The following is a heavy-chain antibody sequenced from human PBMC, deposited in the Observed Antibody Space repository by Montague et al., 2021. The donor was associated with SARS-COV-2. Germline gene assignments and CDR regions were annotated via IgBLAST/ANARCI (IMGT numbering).Heavy chain of an antibody. Sequence: SLRLSCAASGFTCSTYWMTWVRQAPGKGLEWVANIKGDGNNKHFVDSVEGRFTISRDNAKNSLYLLMTNLRVDDTAVYYCARDTTSFNSGIYYDAFDVWCQGTMVTVAP. CDR3: ARDTTSFNSGIYYDAFDV. CDR2: IKGDGNNK. D-gene: IGHD1-26*01. V-gene: IGHV3-7*03. J-gene: IGHJ3*01. CDR1: GFTCSTYW.